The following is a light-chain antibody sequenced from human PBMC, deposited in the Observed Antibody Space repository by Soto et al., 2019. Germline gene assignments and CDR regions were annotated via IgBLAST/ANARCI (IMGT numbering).Light chain of an antibody. V-gene: IGKV1-12*01. Sequence: IQLTQSPSSLSASVGDRVTITCRASQGIKNWLAWYQQKPGKAPKLLIYAASSLQSGVPSRFSGSGSGTEFTLTITSLRPEDFATYYCQQSGDTPPWTFGQGTKVDIK. CDR2: AAS. CDR3: QQSGDTPPWT. CDR1: QGIKNW. J-gene: IGKJ1*01.